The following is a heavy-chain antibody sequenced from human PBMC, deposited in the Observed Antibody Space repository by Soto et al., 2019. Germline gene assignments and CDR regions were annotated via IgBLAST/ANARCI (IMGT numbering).Heavy chain of an antibody. CDR2: IYYSAST. CDR1: GGSISSGDYY. CDR3: ARGGYSYVDYYYYGMDV. D-gene: IGHD5-18*01. J-gene: IGHJ6*02. V-gene: IGHV4-30-4*02. Sequence: PSETLSLTCTVSGGSISSGDYYWSWIRQPPGKGLEWIGYIYYSASTYYNPSLKSRVTISVDTSKNQFSLKLSSVTAADTAVYYCARGGYSYVDYYYYGMDVWGQGTTVTVSS.